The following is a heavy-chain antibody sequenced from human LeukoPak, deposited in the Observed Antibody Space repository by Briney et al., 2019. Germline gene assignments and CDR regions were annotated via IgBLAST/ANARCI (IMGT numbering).Heavy chain of an antibody. D-gene: IGHD1-26*01. CDR3: ARGGSFLVY. CDR2: ISSSGTTI. Sequence: PGGSLRLSCAASGFTFSGYDMNWVRQAPGKGLEWVSYISSSGTTIYYADSVRGRFTISRDNAKNSLYLQMNSLRAEDTAVYYCARGGSFLVYWGQGTLVTVSS. V-gene: IGHV3-48*03. CDR1: GFTFSGYD. J-gene: IGHJ4*02.